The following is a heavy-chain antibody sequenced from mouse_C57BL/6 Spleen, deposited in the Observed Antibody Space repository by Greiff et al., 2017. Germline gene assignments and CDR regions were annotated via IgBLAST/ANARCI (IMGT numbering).Heavy chain of an antibody. CDR1: GFTFSSYA. CDR2: ISDGGSYT. CDR3: APYYYGSSPWFAY. J-gene: IGHJ3*01. D-gene: IGHD1-1*01. Sequence: EVKLVESGGGLVKPGGSLKLSCAASGFTFSSYAMSWVRQTPDKRLEWVATISDGGSYTYYPDNVKGRFTISRDNAKNNLYLQMSHLKSEDTAMYYCAPYYYGSSPWFAYWGQGTLVTVSA. V-gene: IGHV5-4*03.